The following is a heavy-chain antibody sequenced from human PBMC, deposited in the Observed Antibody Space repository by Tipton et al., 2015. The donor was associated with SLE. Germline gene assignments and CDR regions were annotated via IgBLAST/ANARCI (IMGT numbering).Heavy chain of an antibody. CDR3: AKESYGVYGWYFDL. V-gene: IGHV3-30*18. D-gene: IGHD4-17*01. CDR2: VWYDGSNK. CDR1: GFTFSNYG. Sequence: SLRLSCAASGFTFSNYGMHWVRQAPGKGLEWVAVVWYDGSNKYYADSVKGRFTISRDNSKNTLYLQMNSLRAEDTAVYYCAKESYGVYGWYFDLWGRGTLVTVSS. J-gene: IGHJ2*01.